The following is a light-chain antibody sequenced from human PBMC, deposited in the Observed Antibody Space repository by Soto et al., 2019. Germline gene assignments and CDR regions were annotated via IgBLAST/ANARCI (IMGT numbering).Light chain of an antibody. J-gene: IGKJ1*01. CDR1: QSVGSN. Sequence: EIVMTQSPATLSVSPGERATLSCRASQSVGSNLAWYQQKPGQAPRLLIYGASTRATGIPARFSGSGSGKDFTLTISSLQYEDFAVYYCQQYNNWPQTFGQGTRVDIK. CDR3: QQYNNWPQT. V-gene: IGKV3-15*01. CDR2: GAS.